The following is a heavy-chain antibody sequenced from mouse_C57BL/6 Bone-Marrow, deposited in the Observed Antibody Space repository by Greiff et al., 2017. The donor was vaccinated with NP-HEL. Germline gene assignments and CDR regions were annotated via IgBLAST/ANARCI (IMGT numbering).Heavy chain of an antibody. V-gene: IGHV1-54*01. CDR1: GYAFTNYL. D-gene: IGHD2-2*01. J-gene: IGHJ4*01. Sequence: QVQLKQSGAELVRPGTSVKVSCKASGYAFTNYLIEWVKQRPGQGLEWIGVINPGSGGTNYNEKFKGKATLTADKSSSTAYMQLSSLTSEDSAVYFCARSVTTRDAMDYWGQGTSVTVSS. CDR3: ARSVTTRDAMDY. CDR2: INPGSGGT.